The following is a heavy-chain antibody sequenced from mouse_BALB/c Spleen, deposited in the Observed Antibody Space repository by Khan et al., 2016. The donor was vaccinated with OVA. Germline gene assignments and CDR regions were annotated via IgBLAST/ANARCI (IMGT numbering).Heavy chain of an antibody. V-gene: IGHV5-9-1*01. J-gene: IGHJ3*01. Sequence: EVELVESGGGLVKPGGSLKLSCSASGFTFSTFVMSWVRQTPEKRLEWVATISSAGTYTYFSDSVKGRFTISRDNAKNTLYLQMNSLRSEDTAMYYCTNGNFGWCACWGPGPLVTVSS. D-gene: IGHD2-1*01. CDR2: ISSAGTYT. CDR3: TNGNFGWCAC. CDR1: GFTFSTFV.